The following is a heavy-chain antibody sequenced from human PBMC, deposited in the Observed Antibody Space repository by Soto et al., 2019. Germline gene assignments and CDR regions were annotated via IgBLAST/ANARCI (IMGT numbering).Heavy chain of an antibody. D-gene: IGHD6-19*01. V-gene: IGHV4-4*02. J-gene: IGHJ4*02. CDR3: ARGWASSGSGGFDY. CDR1: GGSISSSNW. Sequence: SETLSLTCAVSGGSISSSNWWSWVRQPPGKRLEWIGEIYHSGSTNYNPSLKGRVTISVDKSKNQFSLKLSSVTAADTAVYYCARGWASSGSGGFDYWGQGTLVTVSS. CDR2: IYHSGST.